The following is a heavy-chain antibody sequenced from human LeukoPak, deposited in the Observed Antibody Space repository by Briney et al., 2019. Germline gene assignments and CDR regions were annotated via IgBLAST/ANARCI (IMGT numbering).Heavy chain of an antibody. CDR2: IRDSGET. J-gene: IGHJ5*02. Sequence: GGSLRLSCAGSGFSVSNYYKSWVRQAPGKGLEWVSLIRDSGETFYADSVKGRFTISRDNSKNTMYLQMNRLRVEDTAVYFCARDRAVTQDWVEFDPWGQGTLVTVSS. CDR3: ARDRAVTQDWVEFDP. D-gene: IGHD4-17*01. V-gene: IGHV3-66*03. CDR1: GFSVSNYY.